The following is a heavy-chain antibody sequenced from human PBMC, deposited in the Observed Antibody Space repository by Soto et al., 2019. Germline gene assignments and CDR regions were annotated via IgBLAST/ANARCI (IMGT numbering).Heavy chain of an antibody. V-gene: IGHV3-23*01. J-gene: IGHJ4*02. CDR1: GSTFSSYA. D-gene: IGHD1-26*01. CDR2: ISGSGGST. CDR3: ASKAEWEPPGRY. Sequence: GSLRLSCVGSGSTFSSYAMSWVRQAPGKGLEWVSAISGSGGSTYYADSVKGRFTISRDNSKNTLYLQMNSLRAEDTAVYYCASKAEWEPPGRYWGQGTLVTVSS.